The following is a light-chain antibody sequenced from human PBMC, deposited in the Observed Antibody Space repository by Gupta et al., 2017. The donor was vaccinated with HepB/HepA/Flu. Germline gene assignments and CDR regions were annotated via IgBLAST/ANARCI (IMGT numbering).Light chain of an antibody. CDR3: MQALQTRWT. J-gene: IGKJ1*01. Sequence: DIVMTQSPLSLPVTPGEPASISCRSSQSLLHSNGYNYLDWYLQKPGQSPQLLIYLGSNRASGVPDRFSGSGSGTDFTLKISSVEAEDVGVYYCMQALQTRWTFGQGTKLEIK. CDR1: QSLLHSNGYNY. V-gene: IGKV2-28*01. CDR2: LGS.